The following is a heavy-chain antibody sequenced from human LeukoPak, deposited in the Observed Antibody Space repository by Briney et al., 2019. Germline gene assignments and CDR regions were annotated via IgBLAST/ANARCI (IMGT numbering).Heavy chain of an antibody. CDR1: GGSISSSSYY. V-gene: IGHV4-39*07. J-gene: IGHJ3*02. Sequence: SETLSLTCTVSGGSISSSSYYWGWIRQPPGKGLEWIGSIYYSGSTYSNPSLKSRVIISVDTSKNQFSLKLSSVTAADTAVYWCARGAFGVLLSAFDIWGQGTMVTVSS. CDR3: ARGAFGVLLSAFDI. D-gene: IGHD3-3*01. CDR2: IYYSGST.